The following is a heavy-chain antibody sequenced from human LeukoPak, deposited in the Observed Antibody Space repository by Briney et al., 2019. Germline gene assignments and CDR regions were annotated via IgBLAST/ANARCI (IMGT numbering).Heavy chain of an antibody. V-gene: IGHV1-2*02. CDR2: INPNSGGT. D-gene: IGHD3-10*01. Sequence: ASVKVSCKASGYTFTDYSMHWVRQAPGQGLEWMGWINPNSGGTNYAQKFQGRVTMTRDTSISTAYMELSGLRSDDTAVFYCARGMGYYGSGSSDYWGQGTLVTVSS. CDR3: ARGMGYYGSGSSDY. J-gene: IGHJ4*02. CDR1: GYTFTDYS.